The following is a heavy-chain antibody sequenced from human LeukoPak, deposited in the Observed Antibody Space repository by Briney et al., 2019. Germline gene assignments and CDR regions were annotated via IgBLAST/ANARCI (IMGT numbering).Heavy chain of an antibody. CDR3: ARGSRGYGDYVYWFDP. D-gene: IGHD4-17*01. CDR1: ALSISSYY. Sequence: PSETLSLTCIVSALSISSYYWSWIRQPPGKGLEWIAYIHYSASTNYNPSLKSRVTISVDTSKNQFSLKLSSVTAADTADYTCARGSRGYGDYVYWFDPWGQGTLVTVSS. CDR2: IHYSAST. V-gene: IGHV4-59*08. J-gene: IGHJ5*02.